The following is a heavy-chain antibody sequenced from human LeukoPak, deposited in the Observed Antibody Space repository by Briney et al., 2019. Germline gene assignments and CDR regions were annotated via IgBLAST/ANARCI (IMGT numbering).Heavy chain of an antibody. V-gene: IGHV1-8*03. CDR2: MNPNSGNT. CDR3: ASVSSGSYEDAFDI. Sequence: GASVKVSCKASGYTFTSYDTNWVRQATGQGLEWMGWMNPNSGNTGYAQKFQGRVTITRNTSISTAYIELSSLRSEDTAVYYCASVSSGSYEDAFDIWGQGTMVTVSS. CDR1: GYTFTSYD. J-gene: IGHJ3*02. D-gene: IGHD1-26*01.